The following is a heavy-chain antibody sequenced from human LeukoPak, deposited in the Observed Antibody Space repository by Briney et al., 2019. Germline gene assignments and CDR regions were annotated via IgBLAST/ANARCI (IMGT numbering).Heavy chain of an antibody. CDR1: GFTFSNCW. CDR3: ARDLDY. CDR2: MKQDGSEK. J-gene: IGHJ4*02. V-gene: IGHV3-7*01. Sequence: GGSLRLSCAASGFTFSNCWMSWVRQAPGKGLEWVANMKQDGSEKYHVDSVKGRFTISRDNAKNSLYLQMSSLRAEDTAVYYCARDLDYWGQGTLVTVSS.